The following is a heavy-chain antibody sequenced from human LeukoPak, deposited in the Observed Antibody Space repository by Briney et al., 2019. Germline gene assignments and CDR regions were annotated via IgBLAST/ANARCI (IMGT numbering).Heavy chain of an antibody. Sequence: SETLSLTCTVSGDSIISGGYYWSWIRQHPGKGLEWIGYIYYSGTTYYNPSLNSRVTISVDTSKNQFSLKLNSVTAADTAVYYCARHSGDGYNLYWYFDLWGRGTLVTVSS. CDR3: ARHSGDGYNLYWYFDL. CDR1: GDSIISGGYY. D-gene: IGHD5-24*01. CDR2: IYYSGTT. V-gene: IGHV4-31*03. J-gene: IGHJ2*01.